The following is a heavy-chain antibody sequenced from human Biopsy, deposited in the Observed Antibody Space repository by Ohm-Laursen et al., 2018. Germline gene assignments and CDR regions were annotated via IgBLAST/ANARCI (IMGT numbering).Heavy chain of an antibody. Sequence: ASVKVSCKASGYTFTSYDITGVRQASGQGPEWIGWLNPVSGNSNFGQKFRGRVTVTSDTSISTAYMELSGLTSDDTATYYCGRAVRNQLLTDPWGQGTLVTVTS. CDR2: LNPVSGNS. CDR1: GYTFTSYD. D-gene: IGHD1-7*01. CDR3: GRAVRNQLLTDP. V-gene: IGHV1-8*01. J-gene: IGHJ5*02.